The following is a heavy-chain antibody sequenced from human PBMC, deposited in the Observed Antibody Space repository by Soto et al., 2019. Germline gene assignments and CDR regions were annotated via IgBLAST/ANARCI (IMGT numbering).Heavy chain of an antibody. J-gene: IGHJ4*02. CDR1: GYTFTSYY. D-gene: IGHD5-18*01. V-gene: IGHV1-46*01. CDR3: ARGPKLDTAMVTPFDY. Sequence: ASVEVSCKASGYTFTSYYMHWVRQAPGQGLEWMGIINPSGGSTSYAQKFQGRVTMTRDTSTCTVHMELSSLRSEDTAVYYCARGPKLDTAMVTPFDYWGQGTLVTVSS. CDR2: INPSGGST.